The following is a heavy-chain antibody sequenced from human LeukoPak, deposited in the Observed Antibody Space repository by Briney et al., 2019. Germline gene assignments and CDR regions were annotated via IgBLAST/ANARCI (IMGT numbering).Heavy chain of an antibody. CDR1: GYTFTDYY. J-gene: IGHJ4*02. CDR3: AREVDYYDTSDYFPLGY. V-gene: IGHV1-2*02. D-gene: IGHD3-22*01. CDR2: INPNNCGT. Sequence: ASVKVSCKASGYTFTDYYIHWVRQAPGQGLEWMGWINPNNCGTNYAQKFQGRVTMTRDTSISTAYMELSRLRSDDTAVYYCAREVDYYDTSDYFPLGYWGQGTLVTVSS.